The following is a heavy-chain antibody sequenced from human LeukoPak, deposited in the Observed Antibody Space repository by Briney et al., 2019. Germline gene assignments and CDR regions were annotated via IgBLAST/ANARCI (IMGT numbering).Heavy chain of an antibody. CDR3: ARDGGSYSYRDAFDI. CDR2: VYYSGST. CDR1: GGSISSGDYY. Sequence: SETLSLTCTVSGGSISSGDYYWRWIRQPPGKGLEWIGYVYYSGSTYYNPSLKSRVTISVDTSKNQFSLKLSSVTAADTAVYYCARDGGSYSYRDAFDIWGQGTMVTVSS. V-gene: IGHV4-30-4*01. D-gene: IGHD1-26*01. J-gene: IGHJ3*02.